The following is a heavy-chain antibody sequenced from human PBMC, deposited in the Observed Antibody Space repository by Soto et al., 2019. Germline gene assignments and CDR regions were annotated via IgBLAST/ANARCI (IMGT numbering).Heavy chain of an antibody. V-gene: IGHV3-30-3*01. CDR3: ARDGGYCGGGCHTVGGGMDV. J-gene: IGHJ6*02. CDR2: ISYDGSNK. Sequence: PGGSLRLSCAASGFTFSSYAMHWVRQAPGKGLEWVAVISYDGSNKYYADSVKGRFTISRDNSKNTLYLQMNSLRAEDTAVYYCARDGGYCGGGCHTVGGGMDVWGQGTTVTVSS. D-gene: IGHD2-21*02. CDR1: GFTFSSYA.